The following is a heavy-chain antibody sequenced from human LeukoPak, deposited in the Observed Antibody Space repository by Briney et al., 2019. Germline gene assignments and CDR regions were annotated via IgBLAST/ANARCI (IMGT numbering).Heavy chain of an antibody. J-gene: IGHJ4*02. V-gene: IGHV3-7*03. CDR3: ATQTYALFDY. CDR2: IKQDGSDK. CDR1: GFTFSSYG. Sequence: GGSLRLSCAASGFTFSSYGMHWVRQAPGKGLEWVGNIKQDGSDKYHADSVKGRFTISRDNAKNSLYLQMSSLRAEDTAVYYCATQTYALFDYWGQGTLVTVSS. D-gene: IGHD2-2*01.